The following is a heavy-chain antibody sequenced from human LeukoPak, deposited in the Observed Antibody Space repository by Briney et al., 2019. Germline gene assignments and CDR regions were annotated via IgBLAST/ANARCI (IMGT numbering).Heavy chain of an antibody. CDR2: ISGSGGST. V-gene: IGHV3-23*01. D-gene: IGHD2-8*02. J-gene: IGHJ4*02. Sequence: PGGSLRLSCAASGFTFSSYGMSWVRQAPGKGLEWVSAISGSGGSTYYADSVKGRFTISRDNAKNSLYLQMNSLRAEDTAVYYCARGGVIPSGDDYWGQGTLVTVSS. CDR1: GFTFSSYG. CDR3: ARGGVIPSGDDY.